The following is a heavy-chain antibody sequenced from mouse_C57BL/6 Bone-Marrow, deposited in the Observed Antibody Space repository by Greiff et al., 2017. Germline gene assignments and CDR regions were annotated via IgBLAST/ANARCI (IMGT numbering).Heavy chain of an antibody. CDR3: AKLSYYGSSYFAMDY. CDR1: GFSLTSYG. CDR2: LWGGGST. Sequence: VQGVESGPGLVAPSQSLSITCTVSGFSLTSYGVDWVRQPPGKGLEWLGVLWGGGSTHYNSALMSRLRISKDNSKSQVFLKMNSLQTDDTAMYYCAKLSYYGSSYFAMDYWGQGTSVTVSS. J-gene: IGHJ4*01. V-gene: IGHV2-9*01. D-gene: IGHD1-1*01.